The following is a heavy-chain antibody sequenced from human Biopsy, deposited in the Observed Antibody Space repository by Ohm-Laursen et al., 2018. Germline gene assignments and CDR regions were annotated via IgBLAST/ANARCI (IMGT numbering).Heavy chain of an antibody. CDR2: VHHDGRA. CDR3: ARFIVPSLHCSNGVCPIRWFDP. D-gene: IGHD2-2*01. J-gene: IGHJ5*02. Sequence: SETLSLTCAVYSGTYSGYYWSWIRQPPGKGLEWIGEVHHDGRANYNPSLKSRVTISGDMSKKQFSLKLSGVTAADTAVYYCARFIVPSLHCSNGVCPIRWFDPWGQGTLVTVFS. V-gene: IGHV4-34*01. CDR1: SGTYSGYY.